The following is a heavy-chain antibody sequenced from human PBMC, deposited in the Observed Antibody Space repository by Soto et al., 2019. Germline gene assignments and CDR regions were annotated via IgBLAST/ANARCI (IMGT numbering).Heavy chain of an antibody. CDR1: GGSITTGNYY. CDR3: AREIVY. V-gene: IGHV4-30-4*01. CDR2: INQRGYT. J-gene: IGHJ4*02. Sequence: QVHLQESGPGLVKPSQTLSLTCTVSGGSITTGNYYWSWIRQSPGKGLEGIGSINQRGYTSYTPSLKSRFTISSDTSKNQFSLRLTSVTAADTAVYYCAREIVYWGQGSLVTVSS.